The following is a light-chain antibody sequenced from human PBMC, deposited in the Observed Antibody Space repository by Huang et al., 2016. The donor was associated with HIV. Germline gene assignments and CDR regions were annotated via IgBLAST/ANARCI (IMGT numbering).Light chain of an antibody. V-gene: IGKV3-20*01. CDR2: GAS. CDR3: QQYGSSPPT. CDR1: QSISSSY. J-gene: IGKJ1*01. Sequence: EIVLTQSPGTLSLSPGERATLSCRASQSISSSYLAWYHQQPGQAPRLVIYGASSRFSGIPDRFSGSGSGTDFTLTISRLEPEDFAVYYCQQYGSSPPTFGQGTKVEIK.